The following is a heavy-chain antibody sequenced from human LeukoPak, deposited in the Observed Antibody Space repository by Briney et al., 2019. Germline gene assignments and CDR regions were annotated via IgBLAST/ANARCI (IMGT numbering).Heavy chain of an antibody. CDR2: INPNSGGT. Sequence: ASVKVSCMASGCTFTGYYMHWVRQAPGQGLEWMGWINPNSGGTNYAQKFQGRVTMTRDTSISTAYMELSRLRSDDTAVYYCASPEGSSTSCYNCFDYWGQGTLVTVSS. D-gene: IGHD2-2*02. CDR1: GCTFTGYY. V-gene: IGHV1-2*02. J-gene: IGHJ4*02. CDR3: ASPEGSSTSCYNCFDY.